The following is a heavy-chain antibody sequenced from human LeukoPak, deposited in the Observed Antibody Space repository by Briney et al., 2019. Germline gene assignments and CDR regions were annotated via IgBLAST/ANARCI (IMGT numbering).Heavy chain of an antibody. J-gene: IGHJ4*02. Sequence: GGSLRLSCAASGFTFSSYSMNWVRQAPGKGLEWVSYISSSSSTIYYADSVKGRFTISRDSAKNSLYLQINSLRAEDTAVYYCAYGYFDWKPSRVYWGQGTLVTVSS. V-gene: IGHV3-48*04. CDR3: AYGYFDWKPSRVY. CDR2: ISSSSSTI. CDR1: GFTFSSYS. D-gene: IGHD3-9*01.